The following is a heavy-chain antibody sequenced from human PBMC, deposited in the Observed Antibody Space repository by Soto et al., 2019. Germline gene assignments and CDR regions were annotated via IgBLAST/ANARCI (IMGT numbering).Heavy chain of an antibody. CDR1: GYTFTSYG. V-gene: IGHV1-69*04. CDR2: ISPILGKA. J-gene: IGHJ5*02. CDR3: ARGLPEARFDP. Sequence: SVKVSSKASGYTFTSYGVSWVRQAPGQGLEWMGRISPILGKANYAQKFQGRVTITADKSTSTAYMELSSLRSEDTAVYYCARGLPEARFDPWGQGTLVTVS.